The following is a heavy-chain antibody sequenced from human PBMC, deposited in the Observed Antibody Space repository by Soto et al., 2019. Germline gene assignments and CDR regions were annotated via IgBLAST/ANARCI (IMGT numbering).Heavy chain of an antibody. CDR2: ISSSGIP. CDR1: PRFIPTDY. D-gene: IGHD1-26*01. Sequence: SETLFHTCNVSPRFIPTDYWRWIPPSPGRGLQRIGYISSSGIPVYTPFLKSRLSISVDPSKNHFSLALTSVTAADTATYYCARLFIVGAPGSYYTGLDVWGQGTTVTVSS. V-gene: IGHV4-59*01. J-gene: IGHJ6*02. CDR3: ARLFIVGAPGSYYTGLDV.